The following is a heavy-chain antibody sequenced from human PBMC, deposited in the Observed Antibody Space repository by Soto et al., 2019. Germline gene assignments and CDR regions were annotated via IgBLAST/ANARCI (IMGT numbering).Heavy chain of an antibody. J-gene: IGHJ2*01. CDR3: ARRPSAPGWYFDL. CDR2: ISAYNGNT. CDR1: GYTFTSYG. V-gene: IGHV1-18*01. Sequence: QVQLVQSGAEVKKPGASVKVSCKASGYTFTSYGISWVRQAPGQGLEWMGWISAYNGNTNFAQKVQGRATMTTNTSTSTAYMELRILRSDDTAVYYCARRPSAPGWYFDLWGRGTLVTVSS.